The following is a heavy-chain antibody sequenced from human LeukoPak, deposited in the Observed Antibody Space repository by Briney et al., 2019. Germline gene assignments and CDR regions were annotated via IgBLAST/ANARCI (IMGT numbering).Heavy chain of an antibody. Sequence: SETLSLTCAVYGGSFSGYYWSWIRQHPGKGLEWIGYIYYSGSAYYNPSLKSRVTISVDTSENQFSLKLSSVTAADTAVYYCARVNYGSATKEDYWGQGTLDTVSS. CDR3: ARVNYGSATKEDY. J-gene: IGHJ4*02. CDR1: GGSFSGYY. CDR2: IYYSGSA. V-gene: IGHV4-31*11. D-gene: IGHD3-10*01.